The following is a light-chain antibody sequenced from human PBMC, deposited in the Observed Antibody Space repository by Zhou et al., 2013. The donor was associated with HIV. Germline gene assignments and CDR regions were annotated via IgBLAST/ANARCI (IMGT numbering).Light chain of an antibody. CDR2: GNN. Sequence: QSVLTQPPSVSGPQGRGSPSPALGAPPTSGQVTMSTGTSSFQGKPPKLLIYGNNNRPSGVPDRISGSKSGTSASLAISGLRSEDEADYYCAAWDDSLSGVVFGGGTKLTVL. CDR1: PPTSGQVT. V-gene: IGLV1-40*01. J-gene: IGLJ2*01. CDR3: AAWDDSLSGVV.